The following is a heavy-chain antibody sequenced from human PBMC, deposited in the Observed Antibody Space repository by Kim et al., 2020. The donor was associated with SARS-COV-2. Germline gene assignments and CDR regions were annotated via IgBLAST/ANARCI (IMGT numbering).Heavy chain of an antibody. J-gene: IGHJ4*02. Sequence: YAETMKGRFTISRDNSEKTLFLQMHSLSAEDTALYNCAVAGDTRYYDFWGRGTLVTVSS. D-gene: IGHD1-26*01. V-gene: IGHV3-23*01. CDR3: AVAGDTRYYDF.